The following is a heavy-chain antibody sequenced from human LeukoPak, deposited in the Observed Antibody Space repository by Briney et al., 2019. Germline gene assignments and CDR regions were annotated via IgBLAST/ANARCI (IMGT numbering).Heavy chain of an antibody. CDR2: INHSGST. J-gene: IGHJ6*02. CDR3: ARGHVVPAAAIPEHYYYYGMDV. D-gene: IGHD2-2*01. CDR1: GGSFSGYY. V-gene: IGHV4-34*01. Sequence: SETLSLTCAVYGGSFSGYYWSWIRQPPGKGLEWIGEINHSGSTNYNPSLKSRVTISVDTSKNQFSLKLSSVTAADTAVYYCARGHVVPAAAIPEHYYYYGMDVWGQGTTVTVSS.